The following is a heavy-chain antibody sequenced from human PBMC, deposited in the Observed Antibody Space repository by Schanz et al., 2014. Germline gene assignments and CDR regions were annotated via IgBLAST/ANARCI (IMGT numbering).Heavy chain of an antibody. V-gene: IGHV3-23*04. D-gene: IGHD3-16*01. CDR1: GFTVSSNH. Sequence: VQLVESGGGLVKPGGSLRLSCAVSGFTVSSNHMSWVRQAPGKGLEWVSGISGSGGSTYYADSVKGRFTISRDNSKTTLSLQMNSLRAEDTAVYYCAKGLYYDNTGGGFDYWGQGTLVTVSS. CDR2: ISGSGGST. J-gene: IGHJ4*02. CDR3: AKGLYYDNTGGGFDY.